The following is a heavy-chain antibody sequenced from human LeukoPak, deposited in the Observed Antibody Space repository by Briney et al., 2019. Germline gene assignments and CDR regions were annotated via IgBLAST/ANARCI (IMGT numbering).Heavy chain of an antibody. Sequence: PGRSLRLSCAASGFTFDDYAMHWVRQAPGKGLEWVSAIGIRGDTHYSGSVKGQFTISRENAESSLYLQMNSLRAEDTAVYYCARGGIQVSGIDEFDYWGQGTLVTVSS. CDR3: ARGGIQVSGIDEFDY. CDR2: IGIRGDT. CDR1: GFTFDDYA. D-gene: IGHD6-19*01. J-gene: IGHJ4*02. V-gene: IGHV3-13*01.